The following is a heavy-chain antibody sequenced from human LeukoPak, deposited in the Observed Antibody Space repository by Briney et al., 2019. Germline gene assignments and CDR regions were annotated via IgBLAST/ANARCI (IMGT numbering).Heavy chain of an antibody. J-gene: IGHJ5*02. Sequence: ASVKVSCKASGYTFTNFGISWVRQAPGQGLEWMGWISAYNGNTNYAQKLQGRVTMTTDTSTSTAYMELRSLRSDDTAVYYCARDPGVYPSNWFDPWGQGTLVTVSS. CDR3: ARDPGVYPSNWFDP. CDR1: GYTFTNFG. V-gene: IGHV1-18*01. CDR2: ISAYNGNT. D-gene: IGHD1-14*01.